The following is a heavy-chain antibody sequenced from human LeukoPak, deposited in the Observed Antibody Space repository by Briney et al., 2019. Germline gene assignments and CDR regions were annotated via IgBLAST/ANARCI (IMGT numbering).Heavy chain of an antibody. CDR2: ISGSGGST. CDR3: AKATYCSSTSCYGYRWFDP. D-gene: IGHD2-2*01. V-gene: IGHV3-23*01. J-gene: IGHJ5*02. CDR1: GFTFSSYA. Sequence: PGGSLRLSCAASGFTFSSYAMSWFRQAPGKGLEWVSAISGSGGSTYYADSVKGRFTISRDNSKNTLYLQMNSLRAEDTAVYYCAKATYCSSTSCYGYRWFDPWGQGTLVTVSS.